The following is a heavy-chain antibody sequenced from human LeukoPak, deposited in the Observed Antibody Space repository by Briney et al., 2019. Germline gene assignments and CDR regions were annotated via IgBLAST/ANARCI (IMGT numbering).Heavy chain of an antibody. CDR1: GYTFTGYY. V-gene: IGHV1-2*02. CDR3: AGNYYDSSGYLS. Sequence: ATVKVSCKASGYTFTGYYMHWVRQAPGQGLEWMGWINPNSGGTNYAQKLQGRVTMTRDTSISTAYMELSRLRSDDTAVYYCAGNYYDSSGYLSWGQGTLVTVSS. D-gene: IGHD3-22*01. J-gene: IGHJ5*02. CDR2: INPNSGGT.